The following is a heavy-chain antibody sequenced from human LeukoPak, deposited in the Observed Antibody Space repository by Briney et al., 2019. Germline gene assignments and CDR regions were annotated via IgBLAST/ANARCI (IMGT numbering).Heavy chain of an antibody. D-gene: IGHD3-22*01. CDR1: GGSFSGYY. CDR2: INHSGST. J-gene: IGHJ4*02. CDR3: AKDKTPVRYGKSGYYYDSSGYYLDY. V-gene: IGHV4-34*01. Sequence: SETLSLTCAVYGGSFSGYYWSWIRQPPGKGLEWIGEINHSGSTNYNPSLKSRVTISVDTSKNQFSLKLSSVTAADTAVYYCAKDKTPVRYGKSGYYYDSSGYYLDYWGQGTLVTVSS.